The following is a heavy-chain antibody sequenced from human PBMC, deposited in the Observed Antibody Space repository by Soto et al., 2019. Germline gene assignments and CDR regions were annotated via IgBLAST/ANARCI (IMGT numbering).Heavy chain of an antibody. Sequence: QVQLVESGGGVVQPGRSLRLSCAASGFTFSSHAMHWVRQAPGKGLEWVAVISYDASNKYYADSVKGRFTISRDNSKNTLYLQVNSLRVEDTAVYYCAKAIGCSSTTCSESWVYYYYALDVWGQGTTVTVSS. J-gene: IGHJ6*02. CDR3: AKAIGCSSTTCSESWVYYYYALDV. D-gene: IGHD2-2*01. CDR1: GFTFSSHA. V-gene: IGHV3-30*18. CDR2: ISYDASNK.